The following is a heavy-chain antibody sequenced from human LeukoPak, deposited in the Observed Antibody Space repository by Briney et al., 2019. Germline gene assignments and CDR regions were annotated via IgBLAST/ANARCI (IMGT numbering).Heavy chain of an antibody. J-gene: IGHJ3*02. CDR1: ADSSYSNSAV. Sequence: SQTLSRTCAGSADSSYSNSAVWHGSGQSPSRGLERLGRTYYRHNVHNDYGGSFKSRITINRDTSKNQFSLKLSSVTAAETAVYYCATDNSGSFRTGAFDIWGQGTMVTVSS. CDR2: TYYRHNVHN. CDR3: ATDNSGSFRTGAFDI. V-gene: IGHV6-1*01. D-gene: IGHD1-26*01.